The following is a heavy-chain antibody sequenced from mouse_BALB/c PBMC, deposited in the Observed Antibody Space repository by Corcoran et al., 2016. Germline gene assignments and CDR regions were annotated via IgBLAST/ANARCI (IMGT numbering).Heavy chain of an antibody. CDR3: ARWDGDFDV. D-gene: IGHD4-1*01. CDR1: GFNIKDTY. Sequence: EVQMQQSGAELVKPRASVQLSCTASGFNIKDTYIHWVSERPEQSHEWIGRVDPANGNTKYDPKCQGQATITADTSSNTAYLQLSSLTSEDTAVYYCARWDGDFDVWGAGTTVTVSS. CDR2: VDPANGNT. J-gene: IGHJ1*01. V-gene: IGHV14-3*02.